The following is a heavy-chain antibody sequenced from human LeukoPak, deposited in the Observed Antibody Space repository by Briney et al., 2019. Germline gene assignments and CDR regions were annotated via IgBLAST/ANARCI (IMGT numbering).Heavy chain of an antibody. J-gene: IGHJ4*02. CDR3: ARDTAMVYYFDY. CDR2: INHSGST. V-gene: IGHV4-34*01. D-gene: IGHD5-18*01. Sequence: KPSETLSLTCAVSGGSFSGYYWSWIRQPPGKGLEWIGEINHSGSTNYNPSLKSRVTISVDTSRNQFSLKLSSVTAADTAVYYCARDTAMVYYFDYWGQGTLVTVSS. CDR1: GGSFSGYY.